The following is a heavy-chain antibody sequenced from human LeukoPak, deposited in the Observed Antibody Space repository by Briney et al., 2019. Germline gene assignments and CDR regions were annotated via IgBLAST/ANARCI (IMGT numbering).Heavy chain of an antibody. Sequence: ASVKDSCKASGYTFTSYGISWVRQAPGQGLEWMGWISAYNGNTNYAQKLQGRVTMTTDTSTSTAYMELRSLRSDDTAVYYCARAITVSRYYYYYGMDVWGQGTTVTVSS. CDR1: GYTFTSYG. V-gene: IGHV1-18*01. D-gene: IGHD3-10*01. CDR2: ISAYNGNT. CDR3: ARAITVSRYYYYYGMDV. J-gene: IGHJ6*02.